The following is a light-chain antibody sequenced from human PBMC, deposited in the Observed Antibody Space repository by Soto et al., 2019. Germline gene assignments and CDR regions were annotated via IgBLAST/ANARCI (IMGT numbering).Light chain of an antibody. Sequence: IQLTQSPSSLSASVGDRVTITCRASQGISSYLAWYQQKPGKAPKLLIYAASTLQSGVPSRFSGSGSGTDFTLTIGSLQPDDFATSSCPQLNSYPRGITFGQGTRLEIK. CDR3: PQLNSYPRGIT. V-gene: IGKV1-9*01. J-gene: IGKJ5*01. CDR2: AAS. CDR1: QGISSY.